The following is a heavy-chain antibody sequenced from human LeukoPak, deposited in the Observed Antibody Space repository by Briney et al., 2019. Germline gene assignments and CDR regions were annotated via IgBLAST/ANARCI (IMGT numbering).Heavy chain of an antibody. J-gene: IGHJ2*01. CDR3: AKSWGLWYFDL. D-gene: IGHD7-27*01. CDR1: GFTFSSYG. V-gene: IGHV3-33*06. Sequence: PGRSLRLSCAASGFTFSSYGMHWVRQAPGKGLEWVAVIWYDGSNKYYADSVKGRFTISRDNSKNTPYLQMNSLRAEDTAVYYCAKSWGLWYFDLWGRGTLVTVSS. CDR2: IWYDGSNK.